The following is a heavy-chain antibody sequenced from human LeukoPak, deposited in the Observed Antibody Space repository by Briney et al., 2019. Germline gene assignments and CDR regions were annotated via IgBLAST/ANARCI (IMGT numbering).Heavy chain of an antibody. CDR1: GFTVSSNY. CDR2: IYSGGNT. J-gene: IGHJ4*02. CDR3: ARLYYYVSGTYSRYFDY. Sequence: PGGSLRLSCAASGFTVSSNYMTWVRQAPGKGLEWVSIIYSGGNTYYADSVKGRFTISRDNSKNTLYLQMNSLRAEDTAVYYCARLYYYVSGTYSRYFDYWGQGTLVTVSS. D-gene: IGHD3-10*01. V-gene: IGHV3-53*01.